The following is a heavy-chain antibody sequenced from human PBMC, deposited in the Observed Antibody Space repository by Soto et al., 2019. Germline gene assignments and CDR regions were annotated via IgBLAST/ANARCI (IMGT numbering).Heavy chain of an antibody. V-gene: IGHV1-69*01. J-gene: IGHJ4*02. CDR1: GGTFSSYS. CDR3: ARDGGRNSGGIDY. D-gene: IGHD1-26*01. CDR2: IIPIFGTA. Sequence: QVQLVQSGAEVKKPGSSVKVSCKASGGTFSSYSINWVRQAPGQGLEWMGEIIPIFGTANYAQKFQGSVTITADESTSTAYMELSSLRSEDTAVYYCARDGGRNSGGIDYWGQGPLVTVSS.